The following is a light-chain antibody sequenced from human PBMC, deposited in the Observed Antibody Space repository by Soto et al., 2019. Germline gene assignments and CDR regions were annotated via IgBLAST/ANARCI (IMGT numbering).Light chain of an antibody. CDR1: QCINTS. CDR2: QGS. V-gene: IGKV3D-11*01. J-gene: IGKJ1*01. Sequence: EIVLTQSPATLSSFPGERVTLSCRASQCINTSLAWYQHRPGQAPRLLIYQGSIRAAGIPARFSASGTGTDFTLTIGALEPEDFAVNSCQQLSNWLSSFGQGTKVEF. CDR3: QQLSNWLSS.